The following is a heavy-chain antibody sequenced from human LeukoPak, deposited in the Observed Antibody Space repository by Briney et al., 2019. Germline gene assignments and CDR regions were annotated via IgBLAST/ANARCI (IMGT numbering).Heavy chain of an antibody. CDR1: GGSINSGGYF. D-gene: IGHD3-10*01. CDR2: IYYSGSA. V-gene: IGHV4-31*03. CDR3: ARGRRITMVRGVILY. J-gene: IGHJ4*02. Sequence: SETLSLTCLVSGGSINSGGYFWSWIRQHPERGLEWIGYIYYSGSAYDNPSLMSRVTMSLDTSKTQFSLKLSSVTAADTAVYYCARGRRITMVRGVILYWGQGTLVTVSS.